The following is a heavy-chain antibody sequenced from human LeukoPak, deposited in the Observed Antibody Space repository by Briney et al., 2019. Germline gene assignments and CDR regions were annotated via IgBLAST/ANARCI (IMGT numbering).Heavy chain of an antibody. CDR1: GFTFGTSA. CDR2: ITISRDST. CDR3: ARDLVWFGEPKGYYNYMDV. Sequence: GGSLRLSCAASGFTFGTSAMSWVRQAPGKGLEWVSSITISRDSTYYADSVKGRFTISSDNSKNTLYLQMNSLRAEDTAVYYCARDLVWFGEPKGYYNYMDVWGKGTTVTVSS. J-gene: IGHJ6*03. V-gene: IGHV3-23*01. D-gene: IGHD3-10*01.